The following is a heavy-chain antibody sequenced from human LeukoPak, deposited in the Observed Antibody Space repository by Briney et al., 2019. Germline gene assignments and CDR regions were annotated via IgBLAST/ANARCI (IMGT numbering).Heavy chain of an antibody. CDR1: GYTSKTYS. D-gene: IGHD3-22*01. Sequence: GPTVKVSCKPSGYTSKTYSIAWVREAPGQGLKWMGWISGYNGHTNYAQQAQGRVTMTTDTSTSTAYMELRSLRFDDTAVYYCARGPDTSGYEATPDCFDIWGQGTRVTVSS. J-gene: IGHJ3*02. CDR2: ISGYNGHT. V-gene: IGHV1-18*04. CDR3: ARGPDTSGYEATPDCFDI.